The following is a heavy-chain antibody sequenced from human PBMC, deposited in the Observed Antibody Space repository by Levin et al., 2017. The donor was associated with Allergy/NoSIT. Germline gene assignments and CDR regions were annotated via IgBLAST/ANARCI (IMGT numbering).Heavy chain of an antibody. CDR3: ARGDCGDYVPFDY. Sequence: ASVKVSCAASGFTFSSYWMSWVRQAPGKGLEWVANIKQDASERYYLDSVKGRFTISRDNVKNSLYLQMNSLRADDTAVYYCARGDCGDYVPFDYWGQGTLVTVSS. CDR2: IKQDASER. D-gene: IGHD4-17*01. V-gene: IGHV3-7*01. CDR1: GFTFSSYW. J-gene: IGHJ4*02.